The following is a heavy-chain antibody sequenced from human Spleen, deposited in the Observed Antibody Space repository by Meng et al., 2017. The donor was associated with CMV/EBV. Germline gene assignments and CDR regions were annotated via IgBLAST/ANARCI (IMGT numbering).Heavy chain of an antibody. Sequence: GESLKISCAASGFPFSAYAMNWVRQAPGKGLEWVGRTRNKANSYTTEYAASVKGRFTISRDDSKNSLYLQMNSLKTEDTAVYYCATNWNPDTEPAFDIWGQGTMVTVSS. J-gene: IGHJ3*02. CDR1: GFPFSAYA. D-gene: IGHD1-20*01. CDR3: ATNWNPDTEPAFDI. V-gene: IGHV3-72*01. CDR2: TRNKANSYTT.